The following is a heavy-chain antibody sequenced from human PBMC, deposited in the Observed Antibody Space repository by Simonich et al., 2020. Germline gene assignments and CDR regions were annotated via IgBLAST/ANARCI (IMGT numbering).Heavy chain of an antibody. CDR2: ISSSGSTK. D-gene: IGHD5-12*01. J-gene: IGHJ3*02. CDR3: AREKWLRFAFDI. CDR1: GFTFSSYE. V-gene: IGHV3-48*03. Sequence: QPGGSLRLSCAASGFTFSSYEMNWVRQAPGKGLEWVSYISSSGSTKYYADSVKGRFTISRDNAKNSLYLQMNSLRAEDTAVYYCAREKWLRFAFDIWGQGTMVTVSS.